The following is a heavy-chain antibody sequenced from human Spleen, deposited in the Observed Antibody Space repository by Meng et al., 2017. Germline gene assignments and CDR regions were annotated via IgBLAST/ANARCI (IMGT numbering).Heavy chain of an antibody. Sequence: QLVQAGAEVKGPGSSVKGSCKASGGTFSSYAISWVRQAPGQGLEWMGGIIPIFGTANYAQKFQGRVTITADESTSTAYMELSSLRSEDTAVYYCARIQYGSGSYYSDYWGQGTLVTVSS. D-gene: IGHD3-10*01. V-gene: IGHV1-69*01. CDR1: GGTFSSYA. CDR3: ARIQYGSGSYYSDY. J-gene: IGHJ4*02. CDR2: IIPIFGTA.